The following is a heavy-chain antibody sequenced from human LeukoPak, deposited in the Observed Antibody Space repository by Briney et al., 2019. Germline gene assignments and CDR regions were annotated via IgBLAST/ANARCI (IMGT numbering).Heavy chain of an antibody. CDR3: AKAKGSGLKYYFDY. J-gene: IGHJ4*02. CDR1: GFTFSNYA. D-gene: IGHD6-19*01. V-gene: IGHV3-23*01. CDR2: ISGSGGNT. Sequence: GGSLRLSCAVSGFTFSNYAMTWVRQAPGKGLEWVSGISGSGGNTYYADSVKGRFTVSRDNSKNTLFLQMNSLRAEDTAVYYCAKAKGSGLKYYFDYWGQGTLVTVSS.